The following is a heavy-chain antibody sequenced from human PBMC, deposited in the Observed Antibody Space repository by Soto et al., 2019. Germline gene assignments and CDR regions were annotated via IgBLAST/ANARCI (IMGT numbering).Heavy chain of an antibody. CDR1: GFTFSSYG. J-gene: IGHJ4*01. CDR3: ARGRGTTGTDYFDY. CDR2: IWYDGSNK. D-gene: IGHD1-1*01. V-gene: IGHV3-33*01. Sequence: QVQLVESGGGVVQPGRSLRLSCAASGFTFSSYGMHWVRQAPGKGLEWVAVIWYDGSNKYYADSVKGRFTISRDNSKNTLYLQMNSQSAKDTAVYNSARGRGTTGTDYFDYWAHGTPVTVSS.